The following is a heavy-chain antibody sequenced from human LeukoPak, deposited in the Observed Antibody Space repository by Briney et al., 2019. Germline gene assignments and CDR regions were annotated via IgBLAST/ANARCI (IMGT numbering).Heavy chain of an antibody. Sequence: PGRSLRLSCAASGFTFSHYDMTWVRQAPRKVLEWVSGIITSGSNTYYADSGKGRFTISRDNSKNTLYLQMNSLRAEDTALYYCAKTVRRSFDIWGQGTMVTVSS. CDR2: IITSGSNT. CDR1: GFTFSHYD. V-gene: IGHV3-23*01. CDR3: AKTVRRSFDI. D-gene: IGHD6-6*01. J-gene: IGHJ3*02.